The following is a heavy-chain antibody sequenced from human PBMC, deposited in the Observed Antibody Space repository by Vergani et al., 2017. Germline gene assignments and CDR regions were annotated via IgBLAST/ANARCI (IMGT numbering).Heavy chain of an antibody. CDR2: ISTSSSYI. V-gene: IGHV3-21*02. D-gene: IGHD1-14*01. J-gene: IGHJ4*02. Sequence: EVQLVESGGGLVKPGGSLRLSCAASGFTFSPYAMNWVRQAPGKGLEWVSSISTSSSYIYYADSVKGRFTISRDNAKNSLYLQMNNLRAEDTAVYYCARDTRGPEGADYWGQGTLVTVSS. CDR3: ARDTRGPEGADY. CDR1: GFTFSPYA.